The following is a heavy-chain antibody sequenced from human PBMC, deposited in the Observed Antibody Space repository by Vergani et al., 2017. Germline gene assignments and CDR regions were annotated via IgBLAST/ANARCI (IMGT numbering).Heavy chain of an antibody. CDR1: GGSISSGSYY. J-gene: IGHJ6*02. D-gene: IGHD6-19*01. CDR2: IYTSGST. Sequence: QVQLQESGPGLVKPSQTLSLTCTVSGGSISSGSYYWSWIRQPAGKGLEWIGRIYTSGSTNYNPSLKSRVTISVDTSKNQFSLKLSSVTAADTAVYYCARVAAVAGLYYYYGMDVWGQGTTVTVSS. CDR3: ARVAAVAGLYYYYGMDV. V-gene: IGHV4-61*02.